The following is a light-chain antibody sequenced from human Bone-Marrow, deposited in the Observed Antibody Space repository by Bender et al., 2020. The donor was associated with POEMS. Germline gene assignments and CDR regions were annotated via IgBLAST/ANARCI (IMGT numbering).Light chain of an antibody. V-gene: IGLV2-14*03. J-gene: IGLJ2*01. Sequence: HSALTQPASVSGSPGQLITISCTGTSSDIGRYSYVSWYQHRPGTAPRLMIYDVIHRPSGISSRFSASKSGNTASLTISGLQAEDEADYYCSSYTSSTTLVFGGGTKVTVL. CDR1: SSDIGRYSY. CDR2: DVI. CDR3: SSYTSSTTLV.